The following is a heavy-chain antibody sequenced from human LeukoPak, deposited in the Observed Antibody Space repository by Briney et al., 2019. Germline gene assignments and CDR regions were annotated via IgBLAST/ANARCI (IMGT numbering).Heavy chain of an antibody. Sequence: GGSLRLSCAAPGFTFSDHYMDWVRQAPRKGLEWVGRSRNKANSYTIEYAASVKGRFTISRDDSKNSLYLQMNSLKTEDTAVYYCTTTAYSGSYSLDYWGQGTLVTVSS. D-gene: IGHD1-26*01. J-gene: IGHJ4*02. V-gene: IGHV3-72*01. CDR1: GFTFSDHY. CDR3: TTTAYSGSYSLDY. CDR2: SRNKANSYTI.